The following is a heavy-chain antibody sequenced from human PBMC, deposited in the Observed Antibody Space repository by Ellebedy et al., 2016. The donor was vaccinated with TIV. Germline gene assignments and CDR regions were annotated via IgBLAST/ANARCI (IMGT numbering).Heavy chain of an antibody. CDR3: ARVASWRTDF. V-gene: IGHV1-2*07. J-gene: IGHJ4*02. Sequence: AASVKVSCKASGYTFSDYYIHWVRQAPGQGLEWMGWINAKSGATINAHKFQGRVTLTRDTSMSTAYMELSGLKSDDTAVYYCARVASWRTDFWGQGTLVTVSS. CDR1: GYTFSDYY. CDR2: INAKSGAT.